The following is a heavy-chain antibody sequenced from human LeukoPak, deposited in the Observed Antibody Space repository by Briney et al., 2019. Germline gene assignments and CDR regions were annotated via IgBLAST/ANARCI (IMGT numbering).Heavy chain of an antibody. J-gene: IGHJ5*02. D-gene: IGHD3-16*01. Sequence: GGSLRLSCTASGFIFSNYPMHWVHQAPGKGLEWVAVTSSEGRDKFYADSVKGRFTISRDNSKNTLYLQMSSLTTEDTALYYCARDAPYHDLWGQGTLVTVSS. CDR3: ARDAPYHDL. CDR1: GFIFSNYP. V-gene: IGHV3-30*04. CDR2: TSSEGRDK.